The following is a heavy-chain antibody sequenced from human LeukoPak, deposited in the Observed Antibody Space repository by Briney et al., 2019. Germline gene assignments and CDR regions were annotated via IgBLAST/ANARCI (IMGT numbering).Heavy chain of an antibody. J-gene: IGHJ4*02. Sequence: PGGSLRLSCAASGFTFSSYSMNWVRQAPGKGLEWVANINQDGSVKYYLDSIKGRFTISRDNAKNSLYLQINSLRVEDTAVFYCARIGYSSSSNDYWGQGTLVTVSS. CDR3: ARIGYSSSSNDY. D-gene: IGHD6-6*01. CDR2: INQDGSVK. CDR1: GFTFSSYS. V-gene: IGHV3-7*01.